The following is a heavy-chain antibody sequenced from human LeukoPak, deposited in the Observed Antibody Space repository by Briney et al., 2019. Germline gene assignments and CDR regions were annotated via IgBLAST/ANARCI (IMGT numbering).Heavy chain of an antibody. CDR3: AKDRGLVGATPSNFDY. Sequence: TGGSLRLSCAASGFTFSSYAMNWVRQAPGKGLEWVSGISGSGGSTYYADSVRGRFTISRDNSKKTVYVQMNSLRAEDTATYYCAKDRGLVGATPSNFDYWGQGTRVTVSS. CDR2: ISGSGGST. J-gene: IGHJ4*02. D-gene: IGHD1-26*01. V-gene: IGHV3-23*01. CDR1: GFTFSSYA.